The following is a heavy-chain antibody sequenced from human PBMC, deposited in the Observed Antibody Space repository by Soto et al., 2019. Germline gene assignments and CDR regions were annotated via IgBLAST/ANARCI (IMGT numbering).Heavy chain of an antibody. Sequence: GASVKVSCKASGGTFSSYAISWVRQAPGQGLEWMGGIIPIFGTANYAQKFQGRVTITADESTSTAYMELSSLRSEDTAVYYCARETCGGDCYSLNHGMDVWGQGTTVTVSS. D-gene: IGHD2-21*02. CDR1: GGTFSSYA. V-gene: IGHV1-69*13. CDR3: ARETCGGDCYSLNHGMDV. CDR2: IIPIFGTA. J-gene: IGHJ6*02.